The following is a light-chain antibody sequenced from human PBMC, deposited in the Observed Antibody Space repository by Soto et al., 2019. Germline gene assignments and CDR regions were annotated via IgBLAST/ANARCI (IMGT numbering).Light chain of an antibody. CDR1: SSDVGRYNR. Sequence: QSALTQPPSVSGSPGQSVTISCTGTSSDVGRYNRVSWYQQPPGTAPKLMIYEVSNQPSGVPDRFSGSKSGNTASLTISGLQAEDEADYYCSLYTSDNTLVFGGGTKVTVL. CDR2: EVS. CDR3: SLYTSDNTLV. V-gene: IGLV2-18*01. J-gene: IGLJ2*01.